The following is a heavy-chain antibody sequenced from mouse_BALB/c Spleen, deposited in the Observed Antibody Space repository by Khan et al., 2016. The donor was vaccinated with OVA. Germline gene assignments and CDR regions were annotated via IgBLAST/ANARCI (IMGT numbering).Heavy chain of an antibody. V-gene: IGHV2-9*02. CDR2: IWAGGST. CDR1: GFSLTSLG. CDR3: ARNREPDYFDY. Sequence: QMQLEESGPGLVAPSQSLSITCTVSGFSLTSLGVHWVRQPPGKGLEWLGVIWAGGSTNYNSALMSRLSISKDSSKSQVFLKMNSLQTDDTAMYYCARNREPDYFDYWGQGTTLTVSS. J-gene: IGHJ2*01.